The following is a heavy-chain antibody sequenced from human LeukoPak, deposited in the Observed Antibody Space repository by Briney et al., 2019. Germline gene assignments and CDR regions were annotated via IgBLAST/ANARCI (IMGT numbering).Heavy chain of an antibody. CDR3: ASPLLQGSSGWDDAFDI. CDR2: IYPGDSDT. V-gene: IGHV5-51*01. Sequence: GESLKISCKGSGYSFTSYWIGWVRQMPGKGLEWMGIIYPGDSDTRYSPSFQGQVTISADKSISTAYLQWSSLKASGTAMYYCASPLLQGSSGWDDAFDIWGQGTMVTVSS. D-gene: IGHD6-19*01. CDR1: GYSFTSYW. J-gene: IGHJ3*02.